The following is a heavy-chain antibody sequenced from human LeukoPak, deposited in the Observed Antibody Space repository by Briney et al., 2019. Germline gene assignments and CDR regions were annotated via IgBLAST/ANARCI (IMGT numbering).Heavy chain of an antibody. V-gene: IGHV4-61*02. D-gene: IGHD1-26*01. CDR1: GGSISSGSYY. J-gene: IGHJ6*03. CDR2: IYTSGST. CDR3: ARGYSGSYRDYYYYMDV. Sequence: SQTLSLTCTVSGGSISSGSYYWSWIRQPAGKGLEWIGRIYTSGSTNYNPSLKSRVTISVDTSKNQFSLKLSSVTAADTAVYYCARGYSGSYRDYYYYMDVWGKGTTVTISS.